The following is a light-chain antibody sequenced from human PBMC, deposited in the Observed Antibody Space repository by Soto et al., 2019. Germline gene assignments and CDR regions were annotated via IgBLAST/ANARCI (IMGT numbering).Light chain of an antibody. CDR3: LSYTSSGTYV. V-gene: IGLV2-14*01. CDR2: EVS. CDR1: SSDVGNYKY. J-gene: IGLJ1*01. Sequence: QSALTQPASVSGSPGQSITISCTGTSSDVGNYKYVSWYQQHPGKAPKLIICEVSNRPSGVSDRFSGSKSGNTASLTISGLQAEDETDYYCLSYTSSGTYVFGTGTKLTVL.